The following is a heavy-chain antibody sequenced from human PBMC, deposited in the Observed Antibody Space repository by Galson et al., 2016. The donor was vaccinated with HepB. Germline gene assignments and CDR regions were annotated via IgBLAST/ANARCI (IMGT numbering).Heavy chain of an antibody. CDR2: IYHSGGT. V-gene: IGHV4-34*01. D-gene: IGHD6-19*01. CDR1: SGSFSGYN. CDR3: ARPRSGPVGGNYDLDV. J-gene: IGHJ6*02. Sequence: ETLSLTCAVHSGSFSGYNWTWIRQPPRKGLEWIGEIYHSGGTNCNPSLKSRVTISVDMSKNQFSLNLSSVTAADTAVYYCARPRSGPVGGNYDLDVWGQGTTVTVSS.